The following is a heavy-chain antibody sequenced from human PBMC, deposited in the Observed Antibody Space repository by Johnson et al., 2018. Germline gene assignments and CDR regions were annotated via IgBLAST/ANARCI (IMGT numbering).Heavy chain of an antibody. CDR1: GFSLSNYG. D-gene: IGHD6-19*01. V-gene: IGHV3-30*03. Sequence: QVQLVQSGGGVVQPGRSLRLSCAVSGFSLSNYGMHWVRQAPGKGLEWVAVISYDGSNKYYAESVKGRFTTSRDNSKNKVFLLMDSLRAEDSAVYYCARDSDDSSGYGVGAFDIWGQGTMLTVSP. CDR3: ARDSDDSSGYGVGAFDI. J-gene: IGHJ3*02. CDR2: ISYDGSNK.